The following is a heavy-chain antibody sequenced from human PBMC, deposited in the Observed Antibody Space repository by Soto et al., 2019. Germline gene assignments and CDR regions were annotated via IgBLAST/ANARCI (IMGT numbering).Heavy chain of an antibody. CDR1: GFKFSSYG. CDR2: IWYDGSNK. V-gene: IGHV3-33*01. D-gene: IGHD3-10*01. J-gene: IGHJ4*02. CDR3: ARDGYGSGSYYIDY. Sequence: GGSLRLSCAASGFKFSSYGMHWVRQAPGKGLEWVAVIWYDGSNKYYADSVKGRFTISRDNSKNTLYLQMNSLRAEDTAVYYCARDGYGSGSYYIDYWGQGTLVTVSS.